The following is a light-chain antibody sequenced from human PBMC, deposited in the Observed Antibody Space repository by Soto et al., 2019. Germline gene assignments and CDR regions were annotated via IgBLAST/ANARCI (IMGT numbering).Light chain of an antibody. CDR1: SSDVGSYNL. J-gene: IGLJ1*01. CDR2: EGS. CDR3: CSYAGSSTRYG. V-gene: IGLV2-23*01. Sequence: QSVLTQPASVSGSPGQSISISCTGTSSDVGSYNLVSWYQQHPGKAPKLMIYEGSKRPSGVSNRFSGSKSGNPASLTISGLPPPDDAPYYCCSYAGSSTRYGFGTGTQVTVL.